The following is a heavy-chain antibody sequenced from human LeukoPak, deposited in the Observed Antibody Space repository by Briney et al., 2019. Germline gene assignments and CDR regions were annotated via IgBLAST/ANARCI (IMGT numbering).Heavy chain of an antibody. CDR1: GYSFTSYW. Sequence: GESLKISCKGSGYSFTSYWIGWVRQMPGKGLEWMGIIYPGDSDTTYSPSFQGQVTISADKSISTAYLQWSSLKASDTAMYYCARSDYETSGYYSHWGQGTLVTVSS. V-gene: IGHV5-51*01. CDR3: ARSDYETSGYYSH. D-gene: IGHD3-22*01. CDR2: IYPGDSDT. J-gene: IGHJ4*02.